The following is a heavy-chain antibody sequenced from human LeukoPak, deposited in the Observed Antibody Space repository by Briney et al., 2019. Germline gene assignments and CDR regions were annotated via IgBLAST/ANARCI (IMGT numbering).Heavy chain of an antibody. CDR1: GGSISSSNW. CDR3: ASWSGAYDILTGYFDY. D-gene: IGHD3-9*01. J-gene: IGHJ4*02. Sequence: PSETLPLTCAVSGGSISSSNWWSWVRQPPRKGLEWIGEIYHSGSTNYNPSLKSRVTISVDKSKNQFSLKLSSVTAADTAVYYCASWSGAYDILTGYFDYWAREPWSPSPQ. V-gene: IGHV4-4*02. CDR2: IYHSGST.